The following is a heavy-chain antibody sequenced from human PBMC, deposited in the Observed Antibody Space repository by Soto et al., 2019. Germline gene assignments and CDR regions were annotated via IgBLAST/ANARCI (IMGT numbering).Heavy chain of an antibody. CDR3: ARDHDLGAAGYDVDD. CDR1: GFTFSSYA. Sequence: QVQLVESGENVVQPGRSLRLSCAASGFTFSSYAMHWVRQAPGKGLEWVAVISSDGRDKYHADSVKGRFTISRDNSKNTLYLQMSSLRAEDTAVYNCARDHDLGAAGYDVDDWGQGTLVTVSS. J-gene: IGHJ4*02. CDR2: ISSDGRDK. D-gene: IGHD6-13*01. V-gene: IGHV3-30*04.